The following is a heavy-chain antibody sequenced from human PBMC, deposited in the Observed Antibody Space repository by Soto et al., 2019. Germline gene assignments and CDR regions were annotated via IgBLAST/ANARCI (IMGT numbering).Heavy chain of an antibody. CDR3: AKDSRIGWPEFITMIVVATIFDY. J-gene: IGHJ4*02. CDR1: GFTFSDYY. V-gene: IGHV3-11*01. Sequence: PGGSLRLSCAASGFTFSDYYMSWIRQAPGKGLEWVSYISSSGSTIYYADSVKGRFTISRDNAKNSLYLQMNSLRAEDTAVYYCAKDSRIGWPEFITMIVVATIFDYWGQGTLVTVSS. CDR2: ISSSGSTI. D-gene: IGHD3-22*01.